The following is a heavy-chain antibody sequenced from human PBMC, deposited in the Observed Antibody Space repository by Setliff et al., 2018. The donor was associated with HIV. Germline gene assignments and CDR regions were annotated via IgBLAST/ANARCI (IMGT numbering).Heavy chain of an antibody. J-gene: IGHJ5*02. CDR3: TNRGGSGTNVGNWFDP. CDR2: ILPIFGAT. CDR1: GGTFRRSA. V-gene: IGHV1-69*13. D-gene: IGHD3-10*01. Sequence: ASVKVSCKASGGTFRRSAVSWVRQAPGQGLEWMGGILPIFGATDYAQKFQGRLTLTAVQSENSVYMELSSLRSDDTAVYYCTNRGGSGTNVGNWFDPWGQGTLVTVSS.